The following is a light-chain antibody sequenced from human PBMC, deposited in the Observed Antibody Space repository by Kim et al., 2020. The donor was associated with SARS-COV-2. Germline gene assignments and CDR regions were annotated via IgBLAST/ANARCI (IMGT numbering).Light chain of an antibody. J-gene: IGLJ3*02. CDR1: SGSIASKY. Sequence: GKTVNISCTRSSGSIASKYVQWYQQRPGSAPTTVIYEDNQRPSGVPDRFSGSIDSSSTSASLTISGLKTEDEADYYCQSYDSSMKVFGGGTQLTVL. V-gene: IGLV6-57*03. CDR2: EDN. CDR3: QSYDSSMKV.